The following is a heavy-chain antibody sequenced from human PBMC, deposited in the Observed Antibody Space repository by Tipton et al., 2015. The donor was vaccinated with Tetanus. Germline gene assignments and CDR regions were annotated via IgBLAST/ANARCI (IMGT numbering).Heavy chain of an antibody. CDR3: SRLEWLVLSSFDY. J-gene: IGHJ4*02. CDR2: IKQDGSEK. Sequence: SLRLSCAASGFTFSSYLMSWVRQAPGKGLEWVANIKQDGSEKYYVDSVRGRFTISRDNAKNSLYLQMNSLRAEDTAVYYCSRLEWLVLSSFDYWGQGTPVTVSS. V-gene: IGHV3-7*01. D-gene: IGHD6-19*01. CDR1: GFTFSSYL.